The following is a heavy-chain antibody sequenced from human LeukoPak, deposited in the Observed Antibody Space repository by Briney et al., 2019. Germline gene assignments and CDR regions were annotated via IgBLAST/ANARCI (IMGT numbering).Heavy chain of an antibody. J-gene: IGHJ4*02. CDR3: ARDKRYYYDKGLDY. Sequence: GGSLRLSCAASGFTFSSYEMNWVRQAPGKGLEWVSYISSSGSTIYYADSVKGRFTISRDNAKNSLYLQMNSLRAEDTAVYYCARDKRYYYDKGLDYWGQGTLVTVSS. V-gene: IGHV3-48*03. CDR1: GFTFSSYE. D-gene: IGHD3-22*01. CDR2: ISSSGSTI.